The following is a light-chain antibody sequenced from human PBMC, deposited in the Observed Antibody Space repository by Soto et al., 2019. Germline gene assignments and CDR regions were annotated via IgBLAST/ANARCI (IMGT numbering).Light chain of an antibody. J-gene: IGKJ1*01. CDR1: RSLSSTS. CDR3: QQYGSSPRT. CDR2: DAS. V-gene: IGKV3-20*01. Sequence: EIVLTQSPGTLSLSPGERAALSCRASRSLSSTSLAWYQQRPGQAHRLLIYDASSRATGIPDRFSGSGSGTDFTLTINRLEPDDFAVYYCQQYGSSPRTFGQGTKVEI.